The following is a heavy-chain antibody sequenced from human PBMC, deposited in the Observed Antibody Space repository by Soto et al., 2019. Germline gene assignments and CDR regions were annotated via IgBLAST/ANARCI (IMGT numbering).Heavy chain of an antibody. CDR1: GFTFSNYN. CDR3: ARDRRYCSSTSCYAVGPFDY. Sequence: GGSLRLSCAASGFTFSNYNMNWVRQAPGKGLEWVSYISSTSTIYYADSVKGRFTISRDNAKNSLYLQMNSLRAEDTAVYYCARDRRYCSSTSCYAVGPFDYWGQGTLVTVSS. V-gene: IGHV3-48*01. J-gene: IGHJ4*02. D-gene: IGHD2-2*01. CDR2: ISSTSTI.